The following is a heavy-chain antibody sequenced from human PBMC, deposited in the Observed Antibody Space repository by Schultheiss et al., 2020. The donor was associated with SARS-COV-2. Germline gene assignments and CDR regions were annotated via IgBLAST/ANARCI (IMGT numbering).Heavy chain of an antibody. D-gene: IGHD4-11*01. CDR1: GFTFSSYA. CDR2: ISGSGGST. CDR3: ARGVTTLGTSYYFDY. V-gene: IGHV3-23*01. J-gene: IGHJ4*02. Sequence: GGSLRLSCAASGFTFSSYAMSWVRQAPGKGLEWVSAISGSGGSTYYADSVKGRFTISRDNSKNTLYLQMNSLRAEDTAVYYCARGVTTLGTSYYFDYWGQGTLVTVAS.